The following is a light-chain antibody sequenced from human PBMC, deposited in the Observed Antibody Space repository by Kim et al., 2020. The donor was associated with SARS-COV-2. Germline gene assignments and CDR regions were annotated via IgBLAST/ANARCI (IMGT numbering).Light chain of an antibody. CDR1: QSVSTW. Sequence: DIQMTQSPSTLSASVGDRVTITCRASQSVSTWLAWYQQKPGKAPKLLIYDAFRLESGVPSRFSGGGSGTDFTLTISSLQPDDFATYYCQQYNRLSTFVQGTKVDIK. V-gene: IGKV1-5*01. J-gene: IGKJ1*01. CDR2: DAF. CDR3: QQYNRLST.